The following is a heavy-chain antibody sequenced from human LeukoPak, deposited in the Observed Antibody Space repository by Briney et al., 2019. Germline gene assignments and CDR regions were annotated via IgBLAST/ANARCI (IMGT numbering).Heavy chain of an antibody. V-gene: IGHV1-69*06. CDR3: ARAKQQPYPSFDY. Sequence: GVSVKVSCKASGGTFSSYAISWVRQAPGQGLEWMGGIIPIFGTANYAQKFQGRVTITADKSTSTAYMELSSLRSEDTAVYYCARAKQQPYPSFDYWGQGTLVTVSS. D-gene: IGHD6-13*01. J-gene: IGHJ4*02. CDR1: GGTFSSYA. CDR2: IIPIFGTA.